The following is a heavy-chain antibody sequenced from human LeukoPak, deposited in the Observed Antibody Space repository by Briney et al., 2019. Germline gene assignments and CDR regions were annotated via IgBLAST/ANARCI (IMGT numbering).Heavy chain of an antibody. CDR1: GFSFSSYD. CDR2: IWLDGSAE. D-gene: IGHD1-26*01. V-gene: IGHV3-33*03. CDR3: AKALATGPGAFDI. J-gene: IGHJ3*02. Sequence: GKSLRLSCAASGFSFSSYDMHWVRQAPGKGLEWVAIIWLDGSAEYYGDSVKGRFTVSRDNSKNTLYLQMNSLRAEDTAVYYCAKALATGPGAFDIWGQGTMVTVSS.